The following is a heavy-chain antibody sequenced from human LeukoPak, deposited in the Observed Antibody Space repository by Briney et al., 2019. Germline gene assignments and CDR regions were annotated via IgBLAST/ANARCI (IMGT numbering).Heavy chain of an antibody. D-gene: IGHD3-22*01. Sequence: ASVKVSCKASGYTFTGYYMHWVRQAPGQGLEWMGWINPNSGGTNYAQKFQGRATMTRDTSISTAYMELSRLRSDDTAVYYCARSAEYYDSSGYYNYWGQGTLVTVSS. CDR3: ARSAEYYDSSGYYNY. CDR2: INPNSGGT. V-gene: IGHV1-2*02. J-gene: IGHJ4*02. CDR1: GYTFTGYY.